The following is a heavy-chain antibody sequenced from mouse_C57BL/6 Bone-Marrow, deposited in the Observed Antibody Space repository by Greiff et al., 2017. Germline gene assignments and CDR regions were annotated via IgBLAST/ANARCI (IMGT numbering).Heavy chain of an antibody. D-gene: IGHD2-5*01. Sequence: QVQLKESGAELVKPGASVKMSCKASGYTFTTYPIEWMKQNHGKSLEWIGNFHPYNDDTKYNEKFKGKATLTVEKSSSTVYLELSRLTSDDSAVYYCARRAAYYSNLHWYFDVWGTGTTVTVSS. V-gene: IGHV1-47*01. J-gene: IGHJ1*03. CDR2: FHPYNDDT. CDR3: ARRAAYYSNLHWYFDV. CDR1: GYTFTTYP.